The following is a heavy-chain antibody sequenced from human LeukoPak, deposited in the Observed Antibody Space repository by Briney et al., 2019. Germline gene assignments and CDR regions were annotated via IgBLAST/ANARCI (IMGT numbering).Heavy chain of an antibody. V-gene: IGHV3-23*01. CDR2: ISGSGGST. CDR1: GFTFSRYV. D-gene: IGHD2-15*01. CDR3: ANGWSPDY. Sequence: PGGSLRLSCAASGFTFSRYVMTWVRQAPGKGLEWVSGISGSGGSTYYADSVKGRFTIFRDNSKNTLYLQMNSLRAEDTAVYHCANGWSPDYWGRGTLVTVSS. J-gene: IGHJ4*02.